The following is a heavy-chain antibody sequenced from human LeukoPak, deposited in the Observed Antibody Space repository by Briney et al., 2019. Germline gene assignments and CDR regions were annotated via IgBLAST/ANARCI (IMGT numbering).Heavy chain of an antibody. V-gene: IGHV4-59*02. J-gene: IGHJ4*02. D-gene: IGHD4-11*01. CDR2: VFHSGIV. CDR1: GDSVSSSY. CDR3: ARAPYNSKYYITD. Sequence: SETLSLTCTVSGDSVSSSYWSWIRLPPGKGLEWIGYVFHSGIVHYNLPFKSRVSMSVDTSKNQLSLNLTSLTAADTAIYYCARAPYNSKYYITDWGRGTLVTVSS.